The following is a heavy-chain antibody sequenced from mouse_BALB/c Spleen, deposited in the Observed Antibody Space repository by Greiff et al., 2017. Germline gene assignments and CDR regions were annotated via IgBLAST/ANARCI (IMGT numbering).Heavy chain of an antibody. V-gene: IGHV5-17*02. D-gene: IGHD1-1*02. CDR2: ISSGSSTI. J-gene: IGHJ4*01. CDR3: ARYPVVARAMDY. Sequence: EVKVVESGGGLVQPGGSRKLSCAASGFTFSSFGMHWVRQAPEKGLEWVAYISSGSSTIYYADTVKGRFTISRDNPKNTLFLQMTSLRSEDTAMYYCARYPVVARAMDYWGQGTSVTVSS. CDR1: GFTFSSFG.